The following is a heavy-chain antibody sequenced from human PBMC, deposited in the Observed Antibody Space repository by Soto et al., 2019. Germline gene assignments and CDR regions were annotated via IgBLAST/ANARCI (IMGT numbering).Heavy chain of an antibody. V-gene: IGHV3-30*04. Sequence: QVQLVESGGGVVQPGRSLRLSCAASGFTFSTHAMHWVRQVAGKGLEWVALISYHGSNKYNADSVKGRFTISRDNSKNTLYLQMNSLRAEDTAVYYCVRDLLEYKHGWWAPDYWGQGTLVTVSS. CDR3: VRDLLEYKHGWWAPDY. J-gene: IGHJ4*02. CDR2: ISYHGSNK. CDR1: GFTFSTHA. D-gene: IGHD2-15*01.